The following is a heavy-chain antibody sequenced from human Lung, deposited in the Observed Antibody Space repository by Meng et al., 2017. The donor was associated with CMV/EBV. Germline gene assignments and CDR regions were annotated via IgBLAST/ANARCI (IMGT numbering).Heavy chain of an antibody. CDR2: INPSGGST. CDR1: GYTLTSYY. J-gene: IGHJ4*02. Sequence: ASXXVSXKASGYTLTSYYMHWVRQAPGQGLEWMGIINPSGGSTSYAQKFQGRVTMTRDTSTSTVYMELSSLRSEDTAVYYCAGGGRGVVVPGAEFDYWGQGTLVTVSS. CDR3: AGGGRGVVVPGAEFDY. V-gene: IGHV1-46*01. D-gene: IGHD2-2*01.